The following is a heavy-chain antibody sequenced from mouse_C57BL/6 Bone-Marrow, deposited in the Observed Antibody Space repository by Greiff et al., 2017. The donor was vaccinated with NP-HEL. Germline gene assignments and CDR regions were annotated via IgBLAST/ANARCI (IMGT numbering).Heavy chain of an antibody. Sequence: EVQLQQSGAELVKPGASVKLSCTASGFNIKDYYMHWVKQRTEQGLEWIGRIDPEDGETKYAPKFQGKATITADTASNTAYLQLSSLTSEDTAVYYCARALITTVVATDFDVWGTGTTVTVSS. CDR1: GFNIKDYY. CDR3: ARALITTVVATDFDV. CDR2: IDPEDGET. J-gene: IGHJ1*03. D-gene: IGHD1-1*01. V-gene: IGHV14-2*01.